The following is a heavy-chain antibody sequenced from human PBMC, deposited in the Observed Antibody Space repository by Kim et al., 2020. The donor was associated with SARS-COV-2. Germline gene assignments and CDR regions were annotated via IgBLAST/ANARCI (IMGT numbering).Heavy chain of an antibody. CDR1: GDSISSGGYY. V-gene: IGHV4-31*03. CDR3: ARSRPGNGHCTSASCQPDAFDV. D-gene: IGHD2-2*01. J-gene: IGHJ3*01. Sequence: SETLSLTCSVSGDSISSGGYYWTWIRQFPGKGLEWIGYSYYGGNTYYNPSLQSRLTISVDTSKSHFSLTLSSVTAADTAVYYCARSRPGNGHCTSASCQPDAFDVWGQGTLVTVSS. CDR2: SYYGGNT.